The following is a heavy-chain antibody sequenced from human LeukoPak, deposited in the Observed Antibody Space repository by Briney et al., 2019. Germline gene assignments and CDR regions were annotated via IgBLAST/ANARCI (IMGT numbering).Heavy chain of an antibody. Sequence: PGGSLRLSCAASGFTFSHYVMSWVRQAPGKGLEWVSGISGSVGTTYYADSVKGRFTISRDNSKNTLYLQMNSLRAEDTAVYYCATTNRYSGSYRDFDYWGQGTLVTVSS. D-gene: IGHD1-26*01. V-gene: IGHV3-23*01. CDR3: ATTNRYSGSYRDFDY. CDR2: ISGSVGTT. CDR1: GFTFSHYV. J-gene: IGHJ4*02.